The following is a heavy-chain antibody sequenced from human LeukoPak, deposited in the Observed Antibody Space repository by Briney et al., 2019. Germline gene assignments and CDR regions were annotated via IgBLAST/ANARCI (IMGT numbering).Heavy chain of an antibody. J-gene: IGHJ4*02. D-gene: IGHD1-26*01. V-gene: IGHV4-39*07. CDR1: GVSISTSNYY. Sequence: SETLSLTCTVSGVSISTSNYYWAWLRQPPGKGLEWIGNIFDSGSTYDSPSLRSRVTISVDTSKNQFSLKLSSVTAADTAVYYCARVRWELPPYFDYWGQGTLVTVSS. CDR2: IFDSGST. CDR3: ARVRWELPPYFDY.